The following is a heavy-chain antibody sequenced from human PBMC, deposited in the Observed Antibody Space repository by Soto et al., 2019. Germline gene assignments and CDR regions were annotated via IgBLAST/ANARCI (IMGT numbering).Heavy chain of an antibody. CDR3: ANKGGGDRILDY. CDR1: GFSLSTSGVG. Sequence: QITLKESGPTLVKPTQTLTLTCTFSGFSLSTSGVGVGWIRQPPGKALEWLALIYWDDAKEYSPSLKSRLTNPQDTSKNQVGLIMTNMDPVDTAKYYGANKGGGDRILDYWGQGTLVTVSS. J-gene: IGHJ4*02. V-gene: IGHV2-5*02. CDR2: IYWDDAK. D-gene: IGHD3-16*01.